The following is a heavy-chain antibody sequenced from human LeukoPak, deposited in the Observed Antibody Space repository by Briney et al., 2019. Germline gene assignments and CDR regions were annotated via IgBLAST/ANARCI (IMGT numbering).Heavy chain of an antibody. CDR2: INHSGST. D-gene: IGHD1-26*01. CDR1: GFTFSSYS. CDR3: ARALGRELLIRWEYYYYGMDV. J-gene: IGHJ6*02. Sequence: GSLRLSCAASGFTFSSYSMNWVRQPPGKGLEWIGEINHSGSTNYNPSLKSRVTISVDTSKNQFSLKLSSVTAADTAVYYCARALGRELLIRWEYYYYGMDVWGQGTTVTVSS. V-gene: IGHV4-34*01.